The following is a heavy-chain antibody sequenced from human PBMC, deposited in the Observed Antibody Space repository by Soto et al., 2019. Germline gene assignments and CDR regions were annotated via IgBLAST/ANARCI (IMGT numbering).Heavy chain of an antibody. CDR1: GGTFSSYA. CDR2: IIPIFGTA. J-gene: IGHJ6*02. Sequence: QVQLVQSGAEVKKPGSSVKVSCKASGGTFSSYAISWVRQAPGQGLEWMGGIIPIFGTANYAQKFQGRVTISAAESTSTAYMELSSLRYDDTAVYNCASASAVIHLERGYYYCMDVWGQGTTVTVSS. D-gene: IGHD3-10*01. CDR3: ASASAVIHLERGYYYCMDV. V-gene: IGHV1-69*01.